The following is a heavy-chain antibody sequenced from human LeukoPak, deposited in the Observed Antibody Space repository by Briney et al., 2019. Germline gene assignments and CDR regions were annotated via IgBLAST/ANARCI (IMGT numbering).Heavy chain of an antibody. CDR1: GFTFDDYG. J-gene: IGHJ4*02. CDR2: INWNGGST. CDR3: ARDYFDDSSGYYCFDY. Sequence: GGSLRLSCAAPGFTFDDYGMSWVRQAPGKGLEWVSGINWNGGSTGYADSVKGRFTISRDNAKNSLYLQMNSLRAEDTALYYCARDYFDDSSGYYCFDYWGQGTLVTVSS. D-gene: IGHD3-22*01. V-gene: IGHV3-20*04.